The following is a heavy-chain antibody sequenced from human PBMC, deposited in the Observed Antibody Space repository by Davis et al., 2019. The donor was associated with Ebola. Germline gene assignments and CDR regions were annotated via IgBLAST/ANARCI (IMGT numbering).Heavy chain of an antibody. CDR2: MNPNSGGT. D-gene: IGHD6-6*01. CDR1: GYTFTSYD. V-gene: IGHV1-2*04. J-gene: IGHJ4*02. CDR3: AREYSSSYFDY. Sequence: ASVKVSCKASGYTFTSYDINWVRQATGQGLEWMGWMNPNSGGTNYAQKFQGWVTMTRDTSISTAYMELSRLRSDDTAVYYCAREYSSSYFDYWGQGTLVTVSS.